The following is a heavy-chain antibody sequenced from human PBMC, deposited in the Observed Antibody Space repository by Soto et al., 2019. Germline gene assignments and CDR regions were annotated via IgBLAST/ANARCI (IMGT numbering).Heavy chain of an antibody. D-gene: IGHD3-10*01. CDR1: GFTFSSYA. CDR2: ISGSGGST. Sequence: PGGSLRLSCAASGFTFSSYAMSWVRQAPGKGLEWVSAISGSGGSTYYADSVKGRFTISRDNSKSTLYLQMNSLRAEDTAVYYCAKDRQIYYSSGTDSWFDPWGQGTLVTVSS. V-gene: IGHV3-23*01. CDR3: AKDRQIYYSSGTDSWFDP. J-gene: IGHJ5*02.